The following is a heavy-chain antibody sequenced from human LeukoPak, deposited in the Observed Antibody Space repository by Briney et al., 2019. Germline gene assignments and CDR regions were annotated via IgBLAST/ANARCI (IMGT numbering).Heavy chain of an antibody. CDR2: ISYDGSNK. CDR1: GFTFSSYG. Sequence: PGGSLRLSCAASGFTFSSYGMHWVRQAPGKGLEWVAVISYDGSNKYYADSVKGRFTISRDNSKNTLYLQMNSLRAEDTAVYYCVYSSGTYYFDYWGQGTLVTVSS. CDR3: VYSSGTYYFDY. V-gene: IGHV3-30*03. J-gene: IGHJ4*02. D-gene: IGHD6-19*01.